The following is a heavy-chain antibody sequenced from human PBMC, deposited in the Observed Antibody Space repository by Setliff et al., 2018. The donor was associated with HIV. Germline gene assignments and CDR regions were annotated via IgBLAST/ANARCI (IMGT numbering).Heavy chain of an antibody. V-gene: IGHV4-4*07. CDR3: ARARITMTGGRLEPYAFDR. Sequence: SETLSLTCTVSGGSISSYYWSWIRQPAGKGLEWIGRIYTSGSTNYNPSLKSRVTMSVDTSKNQFSLKLRSVTAADTAVYYCARARITMTGGRLEPYAFDRWGQGTKVTVSS. J-gene: IGHJ3*01. CDR2: IYTSGST. CDR1: GGSISSYY. D-gene: IGHD3-22*01.